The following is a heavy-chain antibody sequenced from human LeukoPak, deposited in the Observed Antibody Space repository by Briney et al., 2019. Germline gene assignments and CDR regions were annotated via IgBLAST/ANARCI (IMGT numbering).Heavy chain of an antibody. Sequence: GASVKVSCKASGYTYTGYYMHWVRQAPGQGLEWMGWINPNSGGTNYAQKFQGRVTMTRDTSISTAYMELSRLRSDDTAVYYCARGGPWELPTNDAFDIWGQGTMVTVSS. J-gene: IGHJ3*02. CDR3: ARGGPWELPTNDAFDI. CDR2: INPNSGGT. V-gene: IGHV1-2*02. D-gene: IGHD1-26*01. CDR1: GYTYTGYY.